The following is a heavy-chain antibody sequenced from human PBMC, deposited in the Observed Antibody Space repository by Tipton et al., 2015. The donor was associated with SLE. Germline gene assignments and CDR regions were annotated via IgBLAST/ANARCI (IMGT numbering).Heavy chain of an antibody. CDR3: AGMSYPREGYFDY. CDR2: IYYSGST. V-gene: IGHV4-39*07. Sequence: LRLSCTVSGGSISSSSYYWGWIRQPPGKGLEWFGSIYYSGSTYYNPSLKSRVTISVDTSKNQFSLKLSSMTAADTAVYYCAGMSYPREGYFDYWGQGTLVTVSS. D-gene: IGHD1-26*01. J-gene: IGHJ4*02. CDR1: GGSISSSSYY.